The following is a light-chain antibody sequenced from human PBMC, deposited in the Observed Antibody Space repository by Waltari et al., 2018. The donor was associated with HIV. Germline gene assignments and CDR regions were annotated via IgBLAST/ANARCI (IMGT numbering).Light chain of an antibody. Sequence: SYELTQPPSVSVSPGQTATTTCSGDSLSGQYAYWYQQKPGQAPVALIYKATARPSGIPERFSGSSSGTTVTLIISEAQTEDEADYYCQSADSSGGFRVFGGGTRLSVL. J-gene: IGLJ3*02. V-gene: IGLV3-25*03. CDR3: QSADSSGGFRV. CDR1: SLSGQY. CDR2: KAT.